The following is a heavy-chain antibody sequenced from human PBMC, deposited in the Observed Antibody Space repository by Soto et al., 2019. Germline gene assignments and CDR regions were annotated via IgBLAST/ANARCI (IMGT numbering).Heavy chain of an antibody. D-gene: IGHD3-22*01. V-gene: IGHV1-69*12. Sequence: QVQVVQSGAEVKKPGSSVKVSCKASGGSFNNYGISWVRQAPGQGLEWMGGIIPVFGTPHYAQKFQDRVTINADESTSTVYMEVSSLTSDDTAVYYCARGDATKIVVTTYYGLDVWGQGTTVTVSS. CDR2: IIPVFGTP. J-gene: IGHJ6*02. CDR3: ARGDATKIVVTTYYGLDV. CDR1: GGSFNNYG.